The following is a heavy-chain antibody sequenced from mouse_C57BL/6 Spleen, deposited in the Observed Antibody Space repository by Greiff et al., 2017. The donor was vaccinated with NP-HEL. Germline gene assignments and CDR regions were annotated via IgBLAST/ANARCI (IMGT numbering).Heavy chain of an antibody. D-gene: IGHD2-1*01. CDR2: LSSGGDYI. V-gene: IGHV5-9-1*02. CDR1: GFTFSSYA. Sequence: EVKVVESGEGLVKPGGSLKLSCAASGFTFSSYAMSWVRQTPEKRLEWVAYLSSGGDYIYYADTVKGRFTISRDNARNTLYLQMSSLKSEDTAMYYCTREGGNYPYAMDYWGQGTSVTVSS. CDR3: TREGGNYPYAMDY. J-gene: IGHJ4*01.